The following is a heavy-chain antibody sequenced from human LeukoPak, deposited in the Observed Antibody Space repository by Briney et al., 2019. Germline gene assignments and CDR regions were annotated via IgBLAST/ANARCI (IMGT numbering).Heavy chain of an antibody. CDR3: VRDSDDYYWALDF. D-gene: IGHD3-10*01. CDR2: TYNRSRCGN. J-gene: IGHJ4*02. CDR1: GDTVSNNIAT. V-gene: IGHV6-1*01. Sequence: SQTLSLTCAISGDTVSNNIATWNCVRQAQSRGLEWLGRTYNRSRCGNDYAIPVKSRITINPDTSRNQFSLQLNSVTPEDTAVYYCVRDSDDYYWALDFWGQGTPVTVSS.